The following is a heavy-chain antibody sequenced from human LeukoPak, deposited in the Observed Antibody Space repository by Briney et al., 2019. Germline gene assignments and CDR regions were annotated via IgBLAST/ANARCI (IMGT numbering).Heavy chain of an antibody. J-gene: IGHJ4*02. CDR3: ARPSSGYSIDY. D-gene: IGHD3-22*01. CDR1: GFTFSSYW. V-gene: IGHV3-21*05. CDR2: ISSSSSYT. Sequence: GGSLRLSCAASGFTFSSYWMHWVRQAPGKGLEWVSYISSSSSYTNHADSVKGRFTISRDNAKNSLYLQMNSLRAEDTAVYYCARPSSGYSIDYWGQGTLVTVSS.